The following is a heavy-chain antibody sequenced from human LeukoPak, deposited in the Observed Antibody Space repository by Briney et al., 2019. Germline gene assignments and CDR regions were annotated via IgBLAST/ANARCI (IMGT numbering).Heavy chain of an antibody. J-gene: IGHJ4*02. CDR3: ARGYSYGYFDY. D-gene: IGHD5-18*01. CDR2: IIPIFGTA. CDR1: GGTFSSYA. V-gene: IGHV1-69*13. Sequence: RASVTVSCKASGGTFSSYAISWVRQAPGQGLEWMGGIIPIFGTANYAQKFQGRVTITADESTSTAYMELSSLRSEDTAVYYCARGYSYGYFDYWGQGTLVTVSS.